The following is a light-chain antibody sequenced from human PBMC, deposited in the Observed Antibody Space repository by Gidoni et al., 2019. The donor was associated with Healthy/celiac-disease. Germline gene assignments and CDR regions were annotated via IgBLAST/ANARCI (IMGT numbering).Light chain of an antibody. CDR1: QGISNY. CDR2: AAS. Sequence: DIQMTQSPSSLSASVGDRVTITCRASQGISNYLAWYQQKPGKVPKLLISAASTLQSGVQSRFSGSGSGTDFTLTSSSLQPEDVATYYCQKYNRAPPITFGQGTRLEMK. CDR3: QKYNRAPPIT. V-gene: IGKV1-27*01. J-gene: IGKJ5*01.